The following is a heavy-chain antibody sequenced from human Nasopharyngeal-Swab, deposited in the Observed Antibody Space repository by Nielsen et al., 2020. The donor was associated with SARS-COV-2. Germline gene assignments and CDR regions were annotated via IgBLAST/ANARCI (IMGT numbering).Heavy chain of an antibody. CDR3: ARELGGYRGYGFGYEFAY. J-gene: IGHJ4*02. Sequence: GGSLRLSCAASGFTFSSYAMSWVRQAPGKGLEWVSAISGSGGSTYYADSVKGWFTISRDNSKNTLYLQMNSLRAEDTAVYYCARELGGYRGYGFGYEFAYWGQGTLVTVSS. CDR1: GFTFSSYA. V-gene: IGHV3-23*01. D-gene: IGHD5-12*01. CDR2: ISGSGGST.